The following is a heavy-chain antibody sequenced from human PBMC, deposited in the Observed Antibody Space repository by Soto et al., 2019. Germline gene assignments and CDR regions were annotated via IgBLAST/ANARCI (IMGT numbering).Heavy chain of an antibody. Sequence: VGSLRLSCAASGLTFSSYEMHWVRQAPGKGLEWVSYISKSGSIIYYTDSVKGRFTMSRDNAKNLLYLEMNSLRAEDSAVYFCASVMLRFSYGIDVWGQGTTVTVSS. J-gene: IGHJ6*02. CDR1: GLTFSSYE. V-gene: IGHV3-48*03. D-gene: IGHD3-3*01. CDR3: ASVMLRFSYGIDV. CDR2: ISKSGSII.